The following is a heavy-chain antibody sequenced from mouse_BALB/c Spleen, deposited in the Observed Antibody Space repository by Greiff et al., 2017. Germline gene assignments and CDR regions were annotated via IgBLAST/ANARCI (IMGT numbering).Heavy chain of an antibody. CDR2: IWAGGST. CDR1: GFSLTSYG. Sequence: VQLQESGPGLVAPSQSLSITCTVSGFSLTSYGVHWVRQPPGKGLEWLGVIWAGGSTNYNSALMSRLSISKDNSKSQVFLKMNSLQTDDTAMYYCARGGPYAMDYWGQGTSVTVSS. CDR3: ARGGPYAMDY. J-gene: IGHJ4*01. V-gene: IGHV2-9*02.